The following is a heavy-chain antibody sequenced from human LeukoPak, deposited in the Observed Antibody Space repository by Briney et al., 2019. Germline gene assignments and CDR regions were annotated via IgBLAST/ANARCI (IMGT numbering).Heavy chain of an antibody. Sequence: GGSLRLSCAASGFTFSTLAMIWVRQPPGKGLEWVSSIFPSGGEIHYADSVRGRFTISRDNSKSTLSLQMNSLRVEDTAIYYCATYRQVLLPFESWGQGTLVTVSS. CDR1: GFTFSTLA. V-gene: IGHV3-23*01. CDR3: ATYRQVLLPFES. CDR2: IFPSGGEI. D-gene: IGHD5-18*01. J-gene: IGHJ4*02.